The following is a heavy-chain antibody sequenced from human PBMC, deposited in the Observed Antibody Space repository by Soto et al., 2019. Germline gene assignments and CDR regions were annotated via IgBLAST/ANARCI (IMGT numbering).Heavy chain of an antibody. CDR1: GGSFSGYY. Sequence: SETLSLTCAVYGGSFSGYYWSWIRQPPGKGLEWIGEINHSGSTNYNPSLKSRVTISVDTSKNQFSLKLSSVTAADTAVYYCARGGGRIVVVVAATGWFDPWGQGTLVTVYS. CDR3: ARGGGRIVVVVAATGWFDP. J-gene: IGHJ5*02. D-gene: IGHD2-15*01. CDR2: INHSGST. V-gene: IGHV4-34*01.